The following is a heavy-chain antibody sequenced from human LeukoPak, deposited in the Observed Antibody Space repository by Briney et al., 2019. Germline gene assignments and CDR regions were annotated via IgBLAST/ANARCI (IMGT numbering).Heavy chain of an antibody. V-gene: IGHV4-30-2*01. CDR1: GGSISSGGYS. CDR2: IYHSGST. D-gene: IGHD6-13*01. CDR3: ARLGAAAEYGLYDAFDI. J-gene: IGHJ3*02. Sequence: SETLSLTCAVSGGSISSGGYSWSWIRQPPGKGLEWIGYIYHSGSTYYNPSLKSRVTISVDTSKNQFSLKLSSVTAADTAVYYCARLGAAAEYGLYDAFDIWGQGTMVTVSS.